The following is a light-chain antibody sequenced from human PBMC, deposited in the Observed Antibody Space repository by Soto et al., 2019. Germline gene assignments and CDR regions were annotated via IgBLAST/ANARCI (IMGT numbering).Light chain of an antibody. Sequence: EIVLTQSPGTLSPSPGERATLSCRASQSVSNNYLAWYQQKPGQAPRLLIYGASNRATGIPDRFSGSGSGTDFTLTISRLEPGDFAVYYCQQYGSSGTFGQGTKVEIK. CDR2: GAS. CDR3: QQYGSSGT. J-gene: IGKJ1*01. CDR1: QSVSNNY. V-gene: IGKV3-20*01.